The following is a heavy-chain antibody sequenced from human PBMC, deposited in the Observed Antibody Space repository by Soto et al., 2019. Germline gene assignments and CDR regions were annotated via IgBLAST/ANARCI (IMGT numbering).Heavy chain of an antibody. CDR2: IYYSGST. D-gene: IGHD6-6*01. J-gene: IGHJ6*02. V-gene: IGHV4-59*01. CDR3: ARESSIAARPRSWYYGMDV. Sequence: PSETLSLTCTVSGGSISSYYWSWIRQPPGKGLEWIGYIYYSGSTNYNPSLKSRVTISVDTSKNQFSLKLSSVTAADTAVYYCARESSIAARPRSWYYGMDVWGQGTTVTVSS. CDR1: GGSISSYY.